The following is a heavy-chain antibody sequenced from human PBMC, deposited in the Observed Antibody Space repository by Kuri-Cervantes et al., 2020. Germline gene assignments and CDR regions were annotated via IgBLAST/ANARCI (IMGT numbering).Heavy chain of an antibody. D-gene: IGHD3-10*02. Sequence: GESLKISCAASGFTFRSYWMHWVRQAPGRGLVWVSRINIDGNSRSYAESVKGRFTISRDNAKNSVYLQMNNVRAEDTAVYFCARVVRGVLHWYWYMDVWGKGTTVTVSS. J-gene: IGHJ6*03. V-gene: IGHV3-74*01. CDR2: INIDGNSR. CDR3: ARVVRGVLHWYWYMDV. CDR1: GFTFRSYW.